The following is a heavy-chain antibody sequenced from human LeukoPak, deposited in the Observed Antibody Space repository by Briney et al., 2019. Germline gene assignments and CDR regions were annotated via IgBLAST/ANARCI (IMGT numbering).Heavy chain of an antibody. D-gene: IGHD2-15*01. Sequence: SETLSLTCAVYGGSFSGYYWSWIRPPPGKGLEWIGEINHSGSTNYNPSLKSRVTISVDTSKNQFSLKLSSVTAADTAVYYCARGGYCSGGSCYGGGFDYWGQGTLVTVSS. V-gene: IGHV4-34*01. CDR1: GGSFSGYY. CDR2: INHSGST. CDR3: ARGGYCSGGSCYGGGFDY. J-gene: IGHJ4*02.